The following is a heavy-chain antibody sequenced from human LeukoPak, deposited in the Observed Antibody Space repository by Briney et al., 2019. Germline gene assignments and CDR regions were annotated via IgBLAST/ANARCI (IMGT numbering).Heavy chain of an antibody. V-gene: IGHV3-48*03. J-gene: IGHJ4*02. Sequence: GGSLRLSCAASGFTFSSYEMNWVRQAPGKGLEWVSYISRSSTTIYYSGSVKGRFTISRDNAKNSLYLQMNSLRADDTAVYCCAKGGYYDILTVFHYWGQGTLVTVSS. CDR3: AKGGYYDILTVFHY. CDR2: ISRSSTTI. CDR1: GFTFSSYE. D-gene: IGHD3-9*01.